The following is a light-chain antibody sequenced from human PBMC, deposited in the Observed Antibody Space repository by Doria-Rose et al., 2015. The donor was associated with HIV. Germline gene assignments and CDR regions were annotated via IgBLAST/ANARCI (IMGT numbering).Light chain of an antibody. Sequence: DIQLTQSPSSLSASIGDRVTITCRASQTVSTYLNWFQQEPGKAPKLLIYAASRLQSGVPSRFSGSGSGTDLTLTISGLQPGDFATYYCQQTYSSPPGTFGQGTKVEMK. CDR3: QQTYSSPPGT. CDR1: QTVSTY. V-gene: IGKV1-39*01. CDR2: AAS. J-gene: IGKJ1*01.